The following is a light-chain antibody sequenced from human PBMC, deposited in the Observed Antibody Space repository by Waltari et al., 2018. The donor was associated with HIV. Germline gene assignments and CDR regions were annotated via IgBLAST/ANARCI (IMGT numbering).Light chain of an antibody. J-gene: IGKJ5*01. CDR1: QSVNKNY. CDR3: QQYGSSPPIT. CDR2: GAS. V-gene: IGKV3-20*01. Sequence: EIVLTQSQGTLSLSPGEGVTLSCRASQSVNKNYLAWYQQKPGQPPRLLSYGASSRATDIPDRFFGSRSGTDFTLTITRLEPEDFAVYYCQQYGSSPPITFGQGTRLEIK.